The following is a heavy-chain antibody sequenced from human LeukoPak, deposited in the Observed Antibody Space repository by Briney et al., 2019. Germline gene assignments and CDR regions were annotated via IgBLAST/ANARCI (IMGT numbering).Heavy chain of an antibody. CDR3: AKIPWGSYGPSGFHY. Sequence: SGGSLRLSCAASGFTFSSYAMSWVSQAPGKGLEWVSAISGSGGSTYYADSVKGRFTISRDNSKNTLYLQMNSLRAEDTAVYYCAKIPWGSYGPSGFHYWGQGTLVTVSS. CDR2: ISGSGGST. V-gene: IGHV3-23*01. D-gene: IGHD5-18*01. CDR1: GFTFSSYA. J-gene: IGHJ4*02.